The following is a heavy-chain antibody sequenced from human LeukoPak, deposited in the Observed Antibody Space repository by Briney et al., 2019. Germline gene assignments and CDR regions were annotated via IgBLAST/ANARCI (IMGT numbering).Heavy chain of an antibody. V-gene: IGHV1-69*13. J-gene: IGHJ6*03. CDR3: ARDDSSSWPLSYYYYMDV. Sequence: ASVKVSCKASGGTFSSYAISWVRQAPGQGLEWMGGIIPIFGTANYAQKFQGRVTITADESTSTVYMELSSLRSEDTAVYYCARDDSSSWPLSYYYYMDVWGKGTTVTVSS. CDR1: GGTFSSYA. CDR2: IIPIFGTA. D-gene: IGHD6-13*01.